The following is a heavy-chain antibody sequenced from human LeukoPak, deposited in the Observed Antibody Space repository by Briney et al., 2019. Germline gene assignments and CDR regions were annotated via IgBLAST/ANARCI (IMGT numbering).Heavy chain of an antibody. J-gene: IGHJ6*02. Sequence: PGGSLRLSCAASGFTFSNYAMSWVRQAPGKGLEWVSAISDSAGTTYYADSMKGRFTISRDNSENTLYLQMNSLRAEDTAVYYCAKDRTRLQSGGNYYYGMDVWGQGTTVTVSS. D-gene: IGHD5-24*01. V-gene: IGHV3-23*01. CDR2: ISDSAGTT. CDR3: AKDRTRLQSGGNYYYGMDV. CDR1: GFTFSNYA.